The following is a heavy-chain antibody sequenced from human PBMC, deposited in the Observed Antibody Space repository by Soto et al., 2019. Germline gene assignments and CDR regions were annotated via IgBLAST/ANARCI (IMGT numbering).Heavy chain of an antibody. J-gene: IGHJ3*02. D-gene: IGHD1-1*01. CDR2: IKQDGSEK. CDR1: GFTFSSYW. Sequence: GGSLRLSCAASGFTFSSYWMIWVRQAPGKGLEWVANIKQDGSEKYYVDSVKGRFTISRDNAKNSLYLQMNSLRAEDTAVYYCARDSPGSAPGAFDIWGQGTMVTVSS. V-gene: IGHV3-7*01. CDR3: ARDSPGSAPGAFDI.